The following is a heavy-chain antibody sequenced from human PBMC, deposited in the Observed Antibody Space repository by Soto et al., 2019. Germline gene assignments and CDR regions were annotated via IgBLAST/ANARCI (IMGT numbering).Heavy chain of an antibody. V-gene: IGHV3-23*01. J-gene: IGHJ4*02. Sequence: PGGSLRLSCAASGFTFSSYAMSWVRQAPGKGLEWVSAISGSGGNTYYAASVKGRFTISRDNSKNTLYLQMNSLRAEDTAVYYCARTEREGIDYWGQGTLVTVSS. CDR1: GFTFSSYA. D-gene: IGHD1-1*01. CDR2: ISGSGGNT. CDR3: ARTEREGIDY.